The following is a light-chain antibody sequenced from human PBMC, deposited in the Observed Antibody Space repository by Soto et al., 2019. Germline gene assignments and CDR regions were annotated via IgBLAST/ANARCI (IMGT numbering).Light chain of an antibody. Sequence: QSVLTQPPSASGTPGQRVSISCSGSSSNIGRNYVYWYQKVPGMAPKLLVFRNDQRPYGVPDRFSGSKSGTSASLAISGLRSEDEADYYCGGWDDSLSGPVFGGGTKLTVL. V-gene: IGLV1-47*01. CDR1: SSNIGRNY. CDR3: GGWDDSLSGPV. J-gene: IGLJ2*01. CDR2: RND.